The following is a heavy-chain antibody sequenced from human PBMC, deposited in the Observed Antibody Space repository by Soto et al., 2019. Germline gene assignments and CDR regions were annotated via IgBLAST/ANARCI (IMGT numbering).Heavy chain of an antibody. CDR1: GYTFTSYG. V-gene: IGHV1-18*01. Sequence: QVQLVQSGAEVKKPGASVKVSCKASGYTFTSYGISWVRQAPGQGLEWMGWISAYNGNTNYAQKLQGRVTMTTHTSTSSAYMELRSLRSDDTAVYSGARSIAAAVDFDYWGQGTLGTVSS. J-gene: IGHJ4*02. CDR3: ARSIAAAVDFDY. D-gene: IGHD6-13*01. CDR2: ISAYNGNT.